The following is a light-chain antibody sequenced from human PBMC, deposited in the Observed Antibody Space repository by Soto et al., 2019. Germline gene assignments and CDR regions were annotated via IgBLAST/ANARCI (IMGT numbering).Light chain of an antibody. V-gene: IGKV1-5*03. CDR2: KAS. CDR3: QQYDTYWT. Sequence: DIQMTQSPSTLSASVGDRVIITCRASESISNWLAWYQQKPGKAPNLLIYKASSLKSGVPLRFSGSGSGTEFTLTINSLQPDDFATYYCQQYDTYWTFGQGPRWNSN. CDR1: ESISNW. J-gene: IGKJ1*01.